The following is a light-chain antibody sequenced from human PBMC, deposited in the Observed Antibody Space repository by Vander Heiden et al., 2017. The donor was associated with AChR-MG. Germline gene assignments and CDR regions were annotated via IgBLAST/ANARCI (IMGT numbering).Light chain of an antibody. J-gene: IGKJ2*01. V-gene: IGKV3-11*01. Sequence: EIVLTQSPATLSLSPGERVTLSCRASQSVDSYLAWYQHKPGQAPKLLLYDASNRATGIPARFSGSGSETDFTLTISSLEPEDFAVYYCQLRNNWPPSYTFGQGTKLEIK. CDR3: QLRNNWPPSYT. CDR1: QSVDSY. CDR2: DAS.